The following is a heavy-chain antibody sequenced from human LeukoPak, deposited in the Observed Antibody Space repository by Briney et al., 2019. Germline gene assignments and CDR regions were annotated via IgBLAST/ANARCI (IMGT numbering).Heavy chain of an antibody. D-gene: IGHD4-17*01. CDR1: GFTFSSYA. CDR2: IKSKTDGGTT. CDR3: TTDNGYYGDYAVYYYYYGMDV. Sequence: PGGSLRLSCAASGFTFSSYAMSWVRQAPGKGLEWVGRIKSKTDGGTTDYAAPVKGRFTISRDDSKNTLYLQMNSLKTEDTAVYYCTTDNGYYGDYAVYYYYYGMDVWGQGTTVTVSS. V-gene: IGHV3-15*01. J-gene: IGHJ6*02.